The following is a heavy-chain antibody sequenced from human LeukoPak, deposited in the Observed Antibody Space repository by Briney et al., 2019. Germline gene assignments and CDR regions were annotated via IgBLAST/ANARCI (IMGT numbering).Heavy chain of an antibody. D-gene: IGHD1-26*01. V-gene: IGHV4-38-2*02. CDR1: DYSISSGYY. CDR2: IYHSGST. J-gene: IGHJ5*02. CDR3: VRLRGVGAMSAWFDP. Sequence: SETLSLTCTVSDYSISSGYYWGWIRQPPGKGLEWIGSIYHSGSTYYNPSLKSRVTISVDTSKNQFSLKLSSVTAADTAVYYCVRLRGVGAMSAWFDPWGQGTLVTVSS.